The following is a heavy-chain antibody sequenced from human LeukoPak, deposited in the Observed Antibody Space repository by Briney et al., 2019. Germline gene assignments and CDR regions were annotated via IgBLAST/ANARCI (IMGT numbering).Heavy chain of an antibody. CDR2: ISAYNGNT. CDR1: GYTFTSYG. CDR3: ARELIVVGATFYFDY. J-gene: IGHJ4*02. D-gene: IGHD1-26*01. V-gene: IGHV1-18*01. Sequence: ASVKVSCKASGYTFTSYGISWVRQAPGQGLEWMGWISAYNGNTNYAQKLPGRVTMTTDTSTSTAYMELRSLRSDDTAVYYCARELIVVGATFYFDYWGQGTLVTVSS.